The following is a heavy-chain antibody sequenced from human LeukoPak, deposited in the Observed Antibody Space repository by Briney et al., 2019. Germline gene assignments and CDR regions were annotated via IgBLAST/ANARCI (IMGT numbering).Heavy chain of an antibody. CDR1: GFTFTNYV. D-gene: IGHD3-22*01. Sequence: GGSLRLSCAASGFTFTNYVMSWARQAPEKGLECVSVISGSGCRANYTDSVKGRFTISRDNSKNTLYLQMNSLRAEDTAVYYCAKDEGGYINGDFDYWGQGTLVTVSS. J-gene: IGHJ4*02. CDR3: AKDEGGYINGDFDY. CDR2: ISGSGCRA. V-gene: IGHV3-23*01.